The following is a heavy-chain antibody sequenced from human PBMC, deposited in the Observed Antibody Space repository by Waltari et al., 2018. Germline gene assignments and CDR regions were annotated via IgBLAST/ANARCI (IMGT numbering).Heavy chain of an antibody. CDR2: ITSSGSTI. J-gene: IGHJ6*02. CDR1: GFAFSSYE. V-gene: IGHV3-48*03. Sequence: EGQLVESGGGLVQPGGSLRLSCAACGFAFSSYEINWVRQAPGKGLEWISYITSSGSTIYYADSVKGRFTISRDNAKNSLYLQMNSLRAEDTAVYFCARDSEYYYGMDVWGQGTTVLVSS. D-gene: IGHD3-10*01. CDR3: ARDSEYYYGMDV.